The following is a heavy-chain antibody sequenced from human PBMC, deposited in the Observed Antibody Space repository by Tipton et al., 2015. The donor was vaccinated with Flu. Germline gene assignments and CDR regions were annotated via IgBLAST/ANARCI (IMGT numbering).Heavy chain of an antibody. CDR2: VRQAGST. CDR1: GGSISSGSYY. J-gene: IGHJ5*02. Sequence: TLSLTCTVSGGSISSGSYYWSWIRQTPGKGLEWIGNVRQAGSTYYNPSLRSRVTISLDRPKNQFSLRLTSVTAADTAVYYCARRDYSNYVSEPKNWFDPWGQGTLVTVSS. D-gene: IGHD4-11*01. V-gene: IGHV4-39*07. CDR3: ARRDYSNYVSEPKNWFDP.